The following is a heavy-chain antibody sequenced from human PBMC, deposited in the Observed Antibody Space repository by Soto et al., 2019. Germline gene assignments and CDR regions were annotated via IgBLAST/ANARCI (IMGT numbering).Heavy chain of an antibody. CDR3: ARDPPPFHGSGFDLSP. V-gene: IGHV1-18*01. D-gene: IGHD3-10*01. CDR1: GYTFTSYG. Sequence: QVQLVQSGAEVKKPGASVKVSCKASGYTFTSYGIGWVRQAPGQGLEWMGWISAYNGNTNYAQKLQGRVTMTTDTFTSTAYMELRSLRSDDTAVYYYARDPPPFHGSGFDLSPWGQGTLVTGSS. CDR2: ISAYNGNT. J-gene: IGHJ5*02.